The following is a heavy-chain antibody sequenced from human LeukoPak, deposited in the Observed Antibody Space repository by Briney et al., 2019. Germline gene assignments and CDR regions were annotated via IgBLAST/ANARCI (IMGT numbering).Heavy chain of an antibody. J-gene: IGHJ5*02. CDR1: GYTFTGYY. CDR3: ARGSNWGWIWFDP. V-gene: IGHV1-2*02. Sequence: ASVKVSCKASGYTFTGYYLHLVRQAPGQGLEWMGWINPNSGGTSFAQKFQGRVTMTRDTSISTAYMELSRLRSDDTAVYYCARGSNWGWIWFDPWGQGTLVTVSS. CDR2: INPNSGGT. D-gene: IGHD7-27*01.